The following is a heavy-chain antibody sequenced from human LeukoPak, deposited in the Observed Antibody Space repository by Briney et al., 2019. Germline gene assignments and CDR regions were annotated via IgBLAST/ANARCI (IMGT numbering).Heavy chain of an antibody. CDR1: GFTFSSYW. CDR3: VKDIQLST. D-gene: IGHD5-24*01. CDR2: IGSSGGST. V-gene: IGHV3-23*01. J-gene: IGHJ3*01. Sequence: GGSLRLSCAASGFTFSSYWMHWVRQGPGKGLEWVSLIGSSGGSTYYADSVKGRFTISRDNSNHTLSLQMNSLRVEDTAIYYCVKDIQLSTWGLGTMVTVSS.